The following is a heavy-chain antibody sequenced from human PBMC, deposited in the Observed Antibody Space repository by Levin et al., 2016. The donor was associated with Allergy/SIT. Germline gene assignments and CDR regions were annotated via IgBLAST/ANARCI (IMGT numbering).Heavy chain of an antibody. CDR1: GFTFSSYR. CDR2: ISTSGTYV. Sequence: GGSLRLSCAASGFTFSSYRMNWVRQAPGKGLEWVSSISTSGTYVYYKDSLKGRFTISRDNAKSSLYLEMNNLTVEDTAVYYCARERGFSAGSWGYWGQGTLVAVSS. V-gene: IGHV3-21*01. CDR3: ARERGFSAGSWGY. J-gene: IGHJ4*02. D-gene: IGHD2-15*01.